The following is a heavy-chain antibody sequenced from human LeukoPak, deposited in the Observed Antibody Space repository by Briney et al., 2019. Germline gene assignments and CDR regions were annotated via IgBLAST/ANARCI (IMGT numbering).Heavy chain of an antibody. D-gene: IGHD2-2*01. CDR1: GLTFNIYT. V-gene: IGHV3-21*01. J-gene: IGHJ4*02. CDR2: ISSSSSNL. CDR3: ARVAGYCDSTSNCYSDY. Sequence: GGSLRLSCAASGLTFNIYTMNWVRQSPGKGLEWVSSISSSSSNLYYADSVKGRFTISRDNAKNSLYLQMNSLRAEDTAVYYCARVAGYCDSTSNCYSDYWGQGNLVTVSS.